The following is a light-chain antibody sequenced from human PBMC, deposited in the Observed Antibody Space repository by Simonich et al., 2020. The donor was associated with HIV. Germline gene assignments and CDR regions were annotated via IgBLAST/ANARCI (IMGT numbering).Light chain of an antibody. Sequence: EIVMTQSPATLSVSPGERATLSCRASQSVSRKLAWYQQKPGQAPRLLIYGASTRATGIPARFSGSGSGTEFTLTIGRLEPEDFAVYYCQQYGSSRTFGQGTKVEIK. J-gene: IGKJ1*01. CDR1: QSVSRK. CDR2: GAS. V-gene: IGKV3-15*01. CDR3: QQYGSSRT.